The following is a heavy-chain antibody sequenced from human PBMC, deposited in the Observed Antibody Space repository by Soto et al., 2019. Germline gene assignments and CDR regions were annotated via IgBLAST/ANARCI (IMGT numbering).Heavy chain of an antibody. CDR1: GGSISSDGYY. CDR2: IYYSGST. D-gene: IGHD4-17*01. Sequence: SETLSLTCTVSGGSISSDGYYWIWIRQHQGKGLEWIGYIYYSGSTYYNPSLKSRVTISVDTSKNQFSLKLSSVTAADTAVYYCASFAVTAHNCFDPWGQGTPVTVSS. J-gene: IGHJ5*02. V-gene: IGHV4-30-4*08. CDR3: ASFAVTAHNCFDP.